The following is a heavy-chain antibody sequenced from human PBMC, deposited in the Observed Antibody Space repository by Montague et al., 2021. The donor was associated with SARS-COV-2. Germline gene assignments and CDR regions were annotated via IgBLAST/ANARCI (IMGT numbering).Heavy chain of an antibody. V-gene: IGHV3-48*03. CDR2: ISSSGATI. CDR3: ATNKYCTLHDCLHGRHYFDH. D-gene: IGHD2-8*01. CDR1: GFDFFHFD. J-gene: IGHJ4*02. Sequence: SLRLSCAASGFDFFHFDMAWVRQAPGRGLEWISDISSSGATILYADSLQGRFTISRDNIQKSLYLQMNSLRAEDTAVYYCATNKYCTLHDCLHGRHYFDHWGQGTLVTVSS.